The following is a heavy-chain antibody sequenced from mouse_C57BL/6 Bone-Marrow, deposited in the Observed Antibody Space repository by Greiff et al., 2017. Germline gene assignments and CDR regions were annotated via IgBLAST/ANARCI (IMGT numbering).Heavy chain of an antibody. J-gene: IGHJ1*03. Sequence: QVQLKESGPGLVAPSQSLSITCTVSGFSLTSYAISWVRQPPGKGLEWLGVIWTGGGTNYNSALKSRLSISKDNSKSQVFLKMNSLQTDDTARYYCARNPNYYGSSYDWYFDVWGTGTTVTVSS. D-gene: IGHD1-1*01. CDR3: ARNPNYYGSSYDWYFDV. CDR1: GFSLTSYA. CDR2: IWTGGGT. V-gene: IGHV2-9-1*01.